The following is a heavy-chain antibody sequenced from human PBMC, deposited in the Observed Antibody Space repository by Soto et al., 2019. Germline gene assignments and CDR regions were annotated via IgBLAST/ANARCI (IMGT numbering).Heavy chain of an antibody. CDR2: INHTGSP. CDR1: GGPFNNYY. V-gene: IGHV4-34*01. Sequence: QLHLQQWGAGLLKPSETLSLTCAVYGGPFNNYYWSWIRQSPTKGLEWIGEINHTGSPNYNPSLRSRVTISIDTSKKQISLQLSSVTAADTAIYYCASQDGIPNNRVGVVWGQGTLVTVSS. J-gene: IGHJ4*02. CDR3: ASQDGIPNNRVGVV. D-gene: IGHD2-21*01.